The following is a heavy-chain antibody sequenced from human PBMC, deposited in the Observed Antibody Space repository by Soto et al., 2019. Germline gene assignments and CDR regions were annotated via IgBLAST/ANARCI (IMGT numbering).Heavy chain of an antibody. Sequence: GGSLRLSCTGSGFTLSYHYIDWVRQGPGKGLEWVGRSRDKAQGYSTTYAASVKGRFTTSRDESKHSVYLPMNSLKTEDTAIYYCVRTTYFSDSSVYTRFFDYWGQGTLVTVSS. CDR1: GFTLSYHY. D-gene: IGHD3-22*01. J-gene: IGHJ4*02. CDR3: VRTTYFSDSSVYTRFFDY. V-gene: IGHV3-72*01. CDR2: SRDKAQGYST.